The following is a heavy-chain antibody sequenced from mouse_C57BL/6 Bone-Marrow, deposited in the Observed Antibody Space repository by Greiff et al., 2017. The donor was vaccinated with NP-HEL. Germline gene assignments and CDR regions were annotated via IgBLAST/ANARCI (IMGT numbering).Heavy chain of an antibody. J-gene: IGHJ2*01. CDR3: ARDRITTDPYFDY. V-gene: IGHV5-4*01. CDR2: ISDGGSYT. CDR1: GFTFSSYA. D-gene: IGHD1-2*01. Sequence: EVQLVESGGGLVKPGGSLKLSCAASGFTFSSYAMSWVRQTPEKRLEWVATISDGGSYTYYPDNVKGRFTISRDNAKNNLYLQMSHLKSEDTAMYYCARDRITTDPYFDYWGQGTTLTVSS.